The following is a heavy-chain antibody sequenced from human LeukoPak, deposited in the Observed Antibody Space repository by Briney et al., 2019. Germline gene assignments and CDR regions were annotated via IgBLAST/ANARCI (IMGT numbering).Heavy chain of an antibody. CDR1: GGSISSGGYY. V-gene: IGHV4-31*03. J-gene: IGHJ5*02. D-gene: IGHD2-15*01. CDR3: ARGGYCSGGSCYSVWFDP. CDR2: IYYSGST. Sequence: SETLSLTCTVSGGSISSGGYYWSWIRQHPGKGLEWIGYIYYSGSTYYNPSLKSRVTISVDTSKNQFSLKLSSVTAADTAVYYCARGGYCSGGSCYSVWFDPWGQGTLVTASS.